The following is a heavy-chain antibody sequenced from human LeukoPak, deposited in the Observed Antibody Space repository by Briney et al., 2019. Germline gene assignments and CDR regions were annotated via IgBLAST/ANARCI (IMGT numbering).Heavy chain of an antibody. D-gene: IGHD6-19*01. CDR1: GYSFTSYW. J-gene: IGHJ1*01. V-gene: IGHV5-51*01. CDR2: IYPGDSDT. Sequence: GESLKISCKGSGYSFTSYWIGWVRQMPGKGLEWMGIIYPGDSDTRYSPSFQGQVTISADKSISTAYLQWSSLKASDTAMYYCARLRRYSSGWYRYFQHWGQGTLVTVSS. CDR3: ARLRRYSSGWYRYFQH.